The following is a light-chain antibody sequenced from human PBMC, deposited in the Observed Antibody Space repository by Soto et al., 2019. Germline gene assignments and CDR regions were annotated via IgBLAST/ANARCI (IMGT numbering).Light chain of an antibody. Sequence: EIVLTQSPGTLSLSPGEGATLSCRASQSVSTNFFAWYQQKPGQAPRLLIYGASTRATGIPDRFSGSGSGTDFTLTISRLEPEYFAVYYCQQYGRTSWTFGQGTRWIS. CDR2: GAS. J-gene: IGKJ1*01. CDR3: QQYGRTSWT. CDR1: QSVSTNF. V-gene: IGKV3-20*01.